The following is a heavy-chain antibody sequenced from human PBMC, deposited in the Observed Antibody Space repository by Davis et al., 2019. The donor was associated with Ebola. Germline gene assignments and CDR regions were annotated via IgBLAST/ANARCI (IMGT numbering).Heavy chain of an antibody. J-gene: IGHJ5*02. D-gene: IGHD1-26*01. V-gene: IGHV6-1*01. CDR1: GDSVSSNSAA. CDR3: ARAVGARYNWFDP. Sequence: HSQTLSLTCAISGDSVSSNSAAWIWIRQSPSRGLEWLGRTYYRSKWYNDYAISVKDRITINPDTSKNHFSLQLKSVTPEDTAVYYCARAVGARYNWFDPWGQGSPVTVSS. CDR2: TYYRSKWYN.